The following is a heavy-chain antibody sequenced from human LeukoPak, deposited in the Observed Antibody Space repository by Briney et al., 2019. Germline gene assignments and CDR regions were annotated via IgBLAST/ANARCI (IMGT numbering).Heavy chain of an antibody. V-gene: IGHV4-34*01. CDR2: INHSGST. Sequence: SETLSLTCAVYGGSFSGYYWSWIRQPPGKGLEWIGEINHSGSTNYNPSLKSRVTISVDTSKNQFSLKLSSVTAADTAVYYCARCGRNSFDYWGQGTLVTVSS. CDR1: GGSFSGYY. J-gene: IGHJ4*02. D-gene: IGHD1-26*01. CDR3: ARCGRNSFDY.